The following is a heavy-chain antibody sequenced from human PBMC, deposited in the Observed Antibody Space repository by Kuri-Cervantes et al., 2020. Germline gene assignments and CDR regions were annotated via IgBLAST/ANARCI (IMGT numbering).Heavy chain of an antibody. Sequence: GGSLRLSCAASGFTFSRYAMSWVRQAPGQGLEWLSAISGGGGGTYYADSVKGRFTVSRDNSKNTLYVQMNSLRGEDTALYFCAKGASSGWYDAFDIWGQGTMVTVSS. V-gene: IGHV3-23*01. CDR3: AKGASSGWYDAFDI. J-gene: IGHJ3*02. CDR1: GFTFSRYA. D-gene: IGHD6-19*01. CDR2: ISGGGGGT.